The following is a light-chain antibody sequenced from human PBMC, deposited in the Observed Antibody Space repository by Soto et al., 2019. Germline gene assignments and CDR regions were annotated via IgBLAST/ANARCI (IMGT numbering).Light chain of an antibody. J-gene: IGKJ1*01. CDR1: QSFSRW. Sequence: TRSRSMLSQSERDSVTINCRASQSFSRWLAWYQQKPGKAPKLLIYDASSLNSGVPSRFSGSQSGTEFTLTITSLLPDDFATYYCQQYNSYSPTFGQGTKADI. CDR2: DAS. V-gene: IGKV1-5*01. CDR3: QQYNSYSPT.